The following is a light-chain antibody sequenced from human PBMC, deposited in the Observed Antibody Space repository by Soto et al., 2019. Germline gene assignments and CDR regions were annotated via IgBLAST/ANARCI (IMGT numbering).Light chain of an antibody. CDR2: GAS. Sequence: EIVVTQSPVTLSVSPGERVTLSCRASQSVRTNLAWYQQKPGQAPRLLIYGASARATGIPARISGNGSGTDFTLTISSLEPEDSAVYYCQQRSNSPPWITFGQGTRLEI. CDR3: QQRSNSPPWIT. CDR1: QSVRTN. V-gene: IGKV3-11*01. J-gene: IGKJ5*01.